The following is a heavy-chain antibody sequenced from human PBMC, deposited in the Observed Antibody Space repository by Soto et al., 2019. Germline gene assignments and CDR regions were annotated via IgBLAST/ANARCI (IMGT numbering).Heavy chain of an antibody. D-gene: IGHD2-8*01. CDR3: ARGIKDLALMVYAMGPYYFDY. CDR2: ISSSHATI. V-gene: IGHV3-48*02. CDR1: GFTFTSYS. J-gene: IGHJ4*02. Sequence: PGGSLRLSCTASGFTFTSYSMNWVRQAPGGGLEWVSYISSSHATISYADSVQGRFTISRDNAQNSLSMQMNSLRDEEKAVYYCARGIKDLALMVYAMGPYYFDYWGQGALVTVSS.